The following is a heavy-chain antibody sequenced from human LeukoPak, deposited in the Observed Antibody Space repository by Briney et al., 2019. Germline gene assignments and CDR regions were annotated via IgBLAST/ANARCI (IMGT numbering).Heavy chain of an antibody. CDR1: GGSFSGYY. CDR2: INHSGST. J-gene: IGHJ4*02. Sequence: SETLSLTCAVYGGSFSGYYWSWIRQPPGKGLEWIGEINHSGSTNYNPSLKSRVTISVDTSKNQFSLKLSSVTAADTAVYYCARGGYYDILTGYPRGFYFDYWGQGTLVTVSS. V-gene: IGHV4-34*01. CDR3: ARGGYYDILTGYPRGFYFDY. D-gene: IGHD3-9*01.